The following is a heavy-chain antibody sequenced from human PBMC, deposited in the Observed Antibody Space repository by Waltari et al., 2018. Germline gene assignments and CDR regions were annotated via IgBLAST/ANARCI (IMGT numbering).Heavy chain of an antibody. CDR2: IYYSGST. CDR3: ARLGVAVAGTGWFDY. CDR1: GGSISSHY. D-gene: IGHD6-19*01. V-gene: IGHV4-59*11. J-gene: IGHJ4*02. Sequence: QVQLQESGPGLVKPSETLSLTCTVSGGSISSHYWSWIRQPPGKGLEWIGYIYYSGSTNYNPSLKSRGTISVDTSKNQFSLKLSSVTAADTAVYYCARLGVAVAGTGWFDYWGQGTLVTVSS.